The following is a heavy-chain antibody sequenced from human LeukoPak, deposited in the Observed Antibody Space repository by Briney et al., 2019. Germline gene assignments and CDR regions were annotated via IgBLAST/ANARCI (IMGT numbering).Heavy chain of an antibody. J-gene: IGHJ4*02. CDR2: VHYNGAT. D-gene: IGHD3-16*01. V-gene: IGHV4-39*01. Sequence: SETLSLTCTVSGGSISSNNYYWGWIRQPPGKGLEWIGIVHYNGATYYNPSLKSRITISLGTPKNQFSLKLSSVTAADTAVYYCGRQRAAIWGFDSWGQGTLVTVSS. CDR1: GGSISSNNYY. CDR3: GRQRAAIWGFDS.